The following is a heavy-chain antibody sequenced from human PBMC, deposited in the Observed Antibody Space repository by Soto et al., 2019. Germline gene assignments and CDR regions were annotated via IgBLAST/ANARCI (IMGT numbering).Heavy chain of an antibody. J-gene: IGHJ4*02. CDR1: GFTFSSYW. Sequence: GGSLRLSCAASGFTFSSYWMSWVRQAPGKGLEWVANIKQDGSEKYYVDPVKGRFTISRDNAKNSLYLQMNSLRAEDTAVYYCASPGDEDSSGYHGYFDYWGQGTLVTVSS. CDR3: ASPGDEDSSGYHGYFDY. D-gene: IGHD3-22*01. CDR2: IKQDGSEK. V-gene: IGHV3-7*01.